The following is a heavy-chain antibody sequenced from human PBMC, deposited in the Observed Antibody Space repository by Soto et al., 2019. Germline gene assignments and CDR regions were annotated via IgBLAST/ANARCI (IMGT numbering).Heavy chain of an antibody. CDR1: GGTFSSYT. V-gene: IGHV1-69*01. CDR3: ARXXXXXXXXSGWIAYYYYGMDV. D-gene: IGHD6-19*01. CDR2: IIPIFGTA. Sequence: QVQLVQSGAEVKKPGSSVKVSCKASGGTFSSYTISWVRQAPGQGLEWMGGIIPIFGTANYAQKFQGRVTITADESTSTAYMELSSLRSEDTAVYYCARXXXXXXXXSGWIAYYYYGMDVWGQGTTVTVS. J-gene: IGHJ6*02.